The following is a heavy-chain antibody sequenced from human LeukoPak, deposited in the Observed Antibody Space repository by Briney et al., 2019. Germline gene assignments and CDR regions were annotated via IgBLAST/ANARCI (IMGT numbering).Heavy chain of an antibody. CDR3: AKDLISNPVRGVRFFDAFDI. J-gene: IGHJ3*02. CDR2: ISYDGSNK. CDR1: GFTFSSYG. V-gene: IGHV3-30*18. Sequence: TGGSLRLSCAASGFTFSSYGMHWVRQAPGKGLEWVAVISYDGSNKYYADSVKGRFTISRDNSKNTLYLQMNSLRAEDTAVYYCAKDLISNPVRGVRFFDAFDIWGQGTMVTVSS. D-gene: IGHD3-22*01.